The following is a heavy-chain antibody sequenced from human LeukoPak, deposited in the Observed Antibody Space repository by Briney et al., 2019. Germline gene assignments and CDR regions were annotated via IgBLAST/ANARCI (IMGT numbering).Heavy chain of an antibody. CDR3: AKGPYYDFWSGYHDAPDY. CDR1: GFTFSSYA. V-gene: IGHV3-23*01. D-gene: IGHD3-3*01. CDR2: ISGSGGST. Sequence: GGSLRLSCAASGFTFSSYAMSWVRQAPGKGLEWVSAISGSGGSTYYADSVKGRFTISRDNSKNTLYLQMNSLRAEDTAVYYCAKGPYYDFWSGYHDAPDYWGQGTLVTVSS. J-gene: IGHJ4*02.